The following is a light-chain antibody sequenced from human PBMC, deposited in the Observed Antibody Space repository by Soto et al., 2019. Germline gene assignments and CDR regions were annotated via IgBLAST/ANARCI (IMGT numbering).Light chain of an antibody. J-gene: IGKJ1*01. CDR2: GAS. CDR1: QSVNSK. CDR3: QHYNSYSEA. Sequence: EIVMTQSPATLSVSPGERATLSCRASQSVNSKLAWYQQKPGQAPRLLFYGASSRATGIPDRFSGSGSGTDFTLTISSLQPDDFATYYCQHYNSYSEAFGQGTKVDIK. V-gene: IGKV3D-15*01.